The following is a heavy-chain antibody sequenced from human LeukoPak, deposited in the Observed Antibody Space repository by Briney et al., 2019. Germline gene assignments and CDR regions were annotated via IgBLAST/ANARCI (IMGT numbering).Heavy chain of an antibody. J-gene: IGHJ6*02. V-gene: IGHV1-2*02. CDR2: INPNSGGT. Sequence: GASVKVSCKASGYTFTGYYMHWVRQAPGQGLEWMGWINPNSGGTNYAQKFQGRVTMTRDTSISTAYMELSRLRSDDTAVYYCARGLNAYYGSGSFLKRPYYFYGMDVWGQGTTVTVSS. CDR3: ARGLNAYYGSGSFLKRPYYFYGMDV. CDR1: GYTFTGYY. D-gene: IGHD3-10*01.